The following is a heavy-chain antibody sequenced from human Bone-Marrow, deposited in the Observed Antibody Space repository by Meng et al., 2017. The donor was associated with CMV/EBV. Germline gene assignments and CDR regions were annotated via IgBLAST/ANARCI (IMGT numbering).Heavy chain of an antibody. V-gene: IGHV1-24*01. D-gene: IGHD2-2*01. CDR2: FDPEDGET. CDR1: GYTLTELS. Sequence: ASAKVSCKVSGYTLTELSMHWVRQAPGKGLEWMGGFDPEDGETTYAQKFQGRVTMTEDTSTDTAYMELSSLRSEDTAVYYCATAVVVPAAIDYFDYWGQGTLVTVSS. J-gene: IGHJ4*02. CDR3: ATAVVVPAAIDYFDY.